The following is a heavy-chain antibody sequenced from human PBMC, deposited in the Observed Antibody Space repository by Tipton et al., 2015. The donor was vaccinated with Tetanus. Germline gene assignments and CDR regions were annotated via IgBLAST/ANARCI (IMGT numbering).Heavy chain of an antibody. D-gene: IGHD6-13*01. CDR3: AKHGDTSRNYCFDY. CDR1: GGSISSIS. V-gene: IGHV4-39*01. J-gene: IGHJ4*02. Sequence: TLSLTCTVSGGSISSISWIRQPPGKGLEWIGNIFYSGSTSYNPSLKSRVTLSVDTSRNQFPLKLTSGTAADTAIYYCAKHGDTSRNYCFDYWAREPWSPSPQ. CDR2: IFYSGST.